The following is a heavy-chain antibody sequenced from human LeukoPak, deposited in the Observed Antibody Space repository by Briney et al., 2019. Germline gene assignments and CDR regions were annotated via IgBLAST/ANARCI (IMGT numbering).Heavy chain of an antibody. V-gene: IGHV4-39*01. CDR3: ASPTDYYYYMDV. CDR1: GGSISSSSYY. Sequence: SETLSLTCTVSGGSISSSSYYWRWLRQPPGKGLEWLGSIYYSGSTYYNPSLKSRVTISVDTSKNQFSLTLSSVTAADTAVYYCASPTDYYYYMDVWGKGTTVTVSS. J-gene: IGHJ6*03. CDR2: IYYSGST.